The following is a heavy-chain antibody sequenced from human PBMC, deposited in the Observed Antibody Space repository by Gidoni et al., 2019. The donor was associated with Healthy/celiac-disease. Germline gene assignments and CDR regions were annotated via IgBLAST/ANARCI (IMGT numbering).Heavy chain of an antibody. CDR1: AFPSSLSG. CDR2: IWYDGSNK. D-gene: IGHD6-13*01. V-gene: IGHV3-33*01. Sequence: VQLVESGGGVFQPGRYLSLPCAAPAFPSSLSGMNWVRQAPGTGMGRVAVIWYDGSNKYYADSVKGRFTNSRDNSKNTLYLQMNSLRAEDTAVYYCARTVIAAAGTAYYFDYWGQGTLVTVSS. CDR3: ARTVIAAAGTAYYFDY. J-gene: IGHJ4*02.